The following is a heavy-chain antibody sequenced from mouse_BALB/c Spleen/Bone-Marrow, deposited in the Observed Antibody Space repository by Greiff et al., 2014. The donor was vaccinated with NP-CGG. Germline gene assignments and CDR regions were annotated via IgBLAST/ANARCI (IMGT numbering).Heavy chain of an antibody. V-gene: IGHV5-15*02. J-gene: IGHJ4*01. CDR1: GFTFSGYG. CDR3: AREGGAMDY. CDR2: ISNLAYSI. Sequence: EVQRVESGGGLVQPGGSRKLSCAASGFTFSGYGMAWVRQAPGKGPEWVAFISNLAYSIYYADTVTGRFTISRENAKNTLYLEMSSLRSEDTAMYYCAREGGAMDYWGQGTSVTVSS.